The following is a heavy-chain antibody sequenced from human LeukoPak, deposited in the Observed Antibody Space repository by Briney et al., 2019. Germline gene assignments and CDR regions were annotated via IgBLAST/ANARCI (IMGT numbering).Heavy chain of an antibody. J-gene: IGHJ6*02. CDR3: AKGTNNGRPNSFFPHGMDV. CDR1: GFSFTNYA. CDR2: ISYDESKI. V-gene: IGHV3-30*18. D-gene: IGHD2-8*01. Sequence: GGSLRLSCTGSGFSFTNYAMHWVRQAPGEGLEWVAVISYDESKIYYADSVKGRFTISRDLSKNTLYLQINSLRAEDTALYYCAKGTNNGRPNSFFPHGMDVWGQGTTVTVSS.